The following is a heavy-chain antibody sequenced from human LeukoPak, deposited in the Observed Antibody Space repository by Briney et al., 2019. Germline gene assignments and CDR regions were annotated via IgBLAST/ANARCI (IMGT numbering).Heavy chain of an antibody. V-gene: IGHV1-2*02. CDR3: ARWMATVTTPDY. CDR1: GYTFNGFY. Sequence: ASVKVSCKASGYTFNGFYLHWVRQAPGQGLEWMGWINPNSGGTNYAQKFQGRVTMTRDTTISTAYMELSRLRSDDTAVYYCARWMATVTTPDYWGQGTLVTVSS. J-gene: IGHJ4*02. D-gene: IGHD4-11*01. CDR2: INPNSGGT.